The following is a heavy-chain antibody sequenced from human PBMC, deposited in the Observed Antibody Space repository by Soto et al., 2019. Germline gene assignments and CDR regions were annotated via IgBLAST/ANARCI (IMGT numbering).Heavy chain of an antibody. J-gene: IGHJ6*02. CDR2: IYYSGST. V-gene: IGHV4-59*01. CDR1: GDSISSYY. CDR3: ARERAAGTYYYYYYGMDV. Sequence: PSETLSLTCTVSGDSISSYYWSWIRQPPGKGLEWIGYIYYSGSTNYNPSLKSRVTISVDTSKNQFSLKLSSVTAADTAVYYCARERAAGTYYYYYYGMDVWGQGTTVTVSS. D-gene: IGHD6-13*01.